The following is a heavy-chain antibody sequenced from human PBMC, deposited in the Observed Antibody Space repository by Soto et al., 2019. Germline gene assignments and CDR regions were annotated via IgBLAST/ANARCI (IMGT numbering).Heavy chain of an antibody. J-gene: IGHJ4*02. CDR2: ISAYNGNI. CDR3: ARGLDILTGWKFTL. Sequence: QVRLVQSGAEVKKPGASVKVSCKTYGYDFTNYGSNWVRQAPGQGLEWMGWISAYNGNIVYAQNFRGRATLTTDTSTGLAYMELRSLRSDDTAVYYCARGLDILTGWKFTLWGQGTLVTVSS. V-gene: IGHV1-18*01. CDR1: GYDFTNYG. D-gene: IGHD3-9*01.